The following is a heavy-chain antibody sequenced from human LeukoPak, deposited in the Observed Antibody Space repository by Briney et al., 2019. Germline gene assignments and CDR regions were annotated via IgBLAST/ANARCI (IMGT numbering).Heavy chain of an antibody. CDR2: INHSGST. J-gene: IGHJ3*02. CDR1: GGSFSGYY. Sequence: SETLSLTCAVYGGSFSGYYWSWIRQPPGKGLEWIGEINHSGSTNYNPSLKSRVTISVDTSKNQFSLRLSSVTAADTAVYYCARSPSGGGKDAFDIWGQGTMVSVSS. CDR3: ARSPSGGGKDAFDI. V-gene: IGHV4-34*01. D-gene: IGHD2-2*01.